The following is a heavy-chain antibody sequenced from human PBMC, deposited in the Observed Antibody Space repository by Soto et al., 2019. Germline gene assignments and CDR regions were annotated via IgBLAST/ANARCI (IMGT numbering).Heavy chain of an antibody. CDR3: ARDVWSRVSGTPDS. CDR1: GFSFDDYA. Sequence: PGGSLRLSCAASGFSFDDYAMHWVRQAPGKGLEWVTGISWNSGTIGYADSVKGRFTISRDNAKNSLYLQMNSLRAEDTALYYCARDVWSRVSGTPDSWGQGTLVTVSS. CDR2: ISWNSGTI. J-gene: IGHJ4*02. D-gene: IGHD3-10*01. V-gene: IGHV3-9*01.